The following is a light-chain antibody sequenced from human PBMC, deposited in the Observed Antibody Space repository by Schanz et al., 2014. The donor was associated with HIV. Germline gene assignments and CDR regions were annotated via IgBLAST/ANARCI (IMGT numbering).Light chain of an antibody. V-gene: IGLV2-23*02. CDR1: SSDVGSYNL. J-gene: IGLJ1*01. Sequence: QSALTQPASVSGSPGQAIIISCTGTSSDVGSYNLVSWYQQYPGKAPKLIIYEVSKRPSGVPDRFSGSKSGSTASLTISGLQAEDESDYYCCSFAFTITSLYVFGTGTKLTVL. CDR3: CSFAFTITSLYV. CDR2: EVS.